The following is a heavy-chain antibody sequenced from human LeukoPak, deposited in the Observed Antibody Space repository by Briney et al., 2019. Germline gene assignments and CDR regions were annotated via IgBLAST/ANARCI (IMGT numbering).Heavy chain of an antibody. CDR3: ARDFVAAGG. Sequence: GGSLRLSCAASGFTFSNFAMTWVRQAPGKGLEWVSSIVGSSSTYYADSLKGRFTISRDNAKNSLYLQMNSLRAEDTAVYYCARDFVAAGGWGQGTLVTVSS. CDR2: IVGSSST. CDR1: GFTFSNFA. D-gene: IGHD6-13*01. V-gene: IGHV3-21*01. J-gene: IGHJ4*02.